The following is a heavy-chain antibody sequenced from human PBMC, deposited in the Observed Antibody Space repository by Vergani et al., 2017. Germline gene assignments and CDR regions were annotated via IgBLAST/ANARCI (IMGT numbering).Heavy chain of an antibody. CDR2: ISSGGGDI. D-gene: IGHD2-21*01. Sequence: EVQLLESGGGLVQPGGSRRLSCAGAGFTFDTYTMAYVRQAPGKGLEWVATISSGGGDIFYADSVKGRFTISRDNSKNTLFLQMNSLKDEDTAVYYCTTACGLYFLPGEYFQYWGRGTLVSVSS. CDR3: TTACGLYFLPGEYFQY. CDR1: GFTFDTYT. V-gene: IGHV3-23*01. J-gene: IGHJ1*01.